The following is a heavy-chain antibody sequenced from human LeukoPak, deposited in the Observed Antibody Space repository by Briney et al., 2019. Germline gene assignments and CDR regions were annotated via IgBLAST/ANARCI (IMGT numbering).Heavy chain of an antibody. CDR1: GGSISSYY. CDR2: IYTRGST. J-gene: IGHJ4*02. Sequence: SETLSLTCTVSGGSISSYYWSWIRQPAGKGLEWIGRIYTRGSTNYNPSLKSRVTMSADMSKNQFSLRLSSVTAADAAVYYCAGEGHYYDSTGYYYGGEDYWGRGTLVTVSS. D-gene: IGHD3-22*01. CDR3: AGEGHYYDSTGYYYGGEDY. V-gene: IGHV4-4*07.